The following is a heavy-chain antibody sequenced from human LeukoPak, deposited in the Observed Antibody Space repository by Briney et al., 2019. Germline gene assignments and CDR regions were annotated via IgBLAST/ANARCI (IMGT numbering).Heavy chain of an antibody. J-gene: IGHJ4*02. CDR2: INAGNGNT. CDR3: ARDGGLYCGGDCYFDY. Sequence: EASVKVSCKASGYTFTSYAMHWVRQAPGQRLEWMGWINAGNGNTKYSQKFQGRVTITRDTSASTAYMELSSLRSEDTAVYYCARDGGLYCGGDCYFDYWGQGTLVTVSS. CDR1: GYTFTSYA. D-gene: IGHD2-21*02. V-gene: IGHV1-3*01.